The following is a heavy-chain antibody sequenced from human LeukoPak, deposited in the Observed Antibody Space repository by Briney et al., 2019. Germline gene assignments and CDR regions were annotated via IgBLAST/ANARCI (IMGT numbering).Heavy chain of an antibody. V-gene: IGHV1-46*01. D-gene: IGHD6-6*01. J-gene: IGHJ3*02. CDR1: GYTFTSYY. CDR2: INPSGGST. CDR3: ARGFPAARRAWAFDI. Sequence: ASVKVSCKASGYTFTSYYMHWVRQAPGQGLEWMGIINPSGGSTSYAQKFQGRVTMTRDTSTSTVYMELSSLRSEDTAVYYCARGFPAARRAWAFDIWGQGTMVTVSS.